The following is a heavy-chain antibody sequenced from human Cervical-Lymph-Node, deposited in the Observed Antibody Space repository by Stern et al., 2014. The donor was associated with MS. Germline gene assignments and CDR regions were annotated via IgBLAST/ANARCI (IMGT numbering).Heavy chain of an antibody. CDR1: GFIFSDYY. J-gene: IGHJ4*02. V-gene: IGHV3-11*01. D-gene: IGHD6-19*01. CDR2: ISSSGSSI. CDR3: ARGDRAVTGAIDY. Sequence: QEQLVQSGGGLVKPGGSLRLSCAASGFIFSDYYMSWIRRAPGKGLAWVSYISSSGSSIFYADSGKGRFTISRDNAENSLYLQMNSLRAEDTAVYYCARGDRAVTGAIDYWGQGTLVTVSS.